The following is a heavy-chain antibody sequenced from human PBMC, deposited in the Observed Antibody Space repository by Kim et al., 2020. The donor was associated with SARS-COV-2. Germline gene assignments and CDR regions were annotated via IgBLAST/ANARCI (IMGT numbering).Heavy chain of an antibody. Sequence: GGSLRLSCAASGFTFSNYCMSWIRQAPGKGLEWVSYISSSSSYINYADSVKGRFTISRDNAKNSLYLQMNSLRAEDTAVYYCARVGYDYVWGSYRYYYYYYGMDVWGQGTTVTVSS. CDR1: GFTFSNYC. CDR2: ISSSSSYI. V-gene: IGHV3-11*05. CDR3: ARVGYDYVWGSYRYYYYYYGMDV. D-gene: IGHD3-16*02. J-gene: IGHJ6*02.